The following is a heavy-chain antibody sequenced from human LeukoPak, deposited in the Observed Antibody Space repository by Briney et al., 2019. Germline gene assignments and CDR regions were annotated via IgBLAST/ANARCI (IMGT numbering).Heavy chain of an antibody. CDR2: ITASGGST. V-gene: IGHV3-23*01. CDR1: GFTFSSYA. Sequence: GGSLRLSCAASGFTFSSYAMTWVRQAPGKGLDWVSSITASGGSTYYADSVKGRFTISRDNSKNTLYLQMSSLRAEDTAVYYCAKDPVTMVRGVKPNYFNYWGQGTLVTVSS. D-gene: IGHD3-10*01. J-gene: IGHJ4*02. CDR3: AKDPVTMVRGVKPNYFNY.